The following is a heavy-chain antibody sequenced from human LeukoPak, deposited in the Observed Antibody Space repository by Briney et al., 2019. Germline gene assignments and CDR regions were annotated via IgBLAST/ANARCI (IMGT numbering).Heavy chain of an antibody. CDR3: ARLRAGDYFDY. J-gene: IGHJ4*02. Sequence: AGGSLRLSCADSGFTLSNYWMSWVRQAPGKGLEWVANIKEDGSEKYYVDSVKGRLTISRDTAKSSLYLQMNSLRAEDTAVYYCARLRAGDYFDYWGQGTLVTVSS. CDR2: IKEDGSEK. CDR1: GFTLSNYW. D-gene: IGHD6-19*01. V-gene: IGHV3-7*04.